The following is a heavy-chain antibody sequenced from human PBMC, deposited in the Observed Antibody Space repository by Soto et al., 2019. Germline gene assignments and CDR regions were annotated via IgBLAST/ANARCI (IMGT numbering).Heavy chain of an antibody. Sequence: GGSQRLSCAASGFTFSSYAMSWVRQAPGKGLEWVSAISGSGGSTYYADSVKGRFTTSRGNSKNTLYLQMNSLRAEDTAVYYCAKVGAYSSGWYYFDYWGQGTLVTVSS. J-gene: IGHJ4*02. V-gene: IGHV3-23*01. CDR1: GFTFSSYA. CDR3: AKVGAYSSGWYYFDY. CDR2: ISGSGGST. D-gene: IGHD6-19*01.